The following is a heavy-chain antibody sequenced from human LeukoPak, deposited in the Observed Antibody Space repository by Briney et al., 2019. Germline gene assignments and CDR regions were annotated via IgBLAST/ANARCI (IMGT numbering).Heavy chain of an antibody. CDR2: ISYDGSNK. J-gene: IGHJ4*02. V-gene: IGHV3-30-3*01. CDR3: ARRDSSGPKTYYFDY. CDR1: GFTFSSYA. Sequence: GGSLRLSCAASGFTFSSYAMHWVRRAAGEGLEWVAGISYDGSNKYYADSVKGRFTISRDNSKNTLYLQMNSLRAEDTAVYYCARRDSSGPKTYYFDYWGQGTLVTVSS. D-gene: IGHD3-22*01.